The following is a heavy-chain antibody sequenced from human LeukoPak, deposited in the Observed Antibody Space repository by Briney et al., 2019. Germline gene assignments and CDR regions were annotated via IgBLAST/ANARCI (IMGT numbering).Heavy chain of an antibody. CDR1: GDSLSSYW. J-gene: IGHJ6*02. V-gene: IGHV5-10-1*01. D-gene: IGHD6-6*01. CDR3: ARHRAVRHIYFGMDV. CDR2: IDPSDSYI. Sequence: RGESLRISCKGSGDSLSSYWISWVRQMPGKGLEWMGRIDPSDSYINYSPSFQGHVTISADKPISTAYLQWSSLKASDTAMYYCARHRAVRHIYFGMDVWGQGTTVTVSS.